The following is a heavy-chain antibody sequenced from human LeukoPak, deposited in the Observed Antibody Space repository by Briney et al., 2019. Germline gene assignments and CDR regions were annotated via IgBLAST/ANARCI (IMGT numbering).Heavy chain of an antibody. V-gene: IGHV4-4*02. CDR1: GGSINTNNW. J-gene: IGHJ4*02. D-gene: IGHD6-13*01. CDR2: IYHTGTT. CDR3: AREGLYSSSWTVFDY. Sequence: PSETLSLTCGVSGGSINTNNWWTWVRQPPGKGLEWIGEIYHTGTTNSNPSLKSRVTISVDTSKNQFSLKLSSVTAADTAVYYCAREGLYSSSWTVFDYWGQGTLVTVSS.